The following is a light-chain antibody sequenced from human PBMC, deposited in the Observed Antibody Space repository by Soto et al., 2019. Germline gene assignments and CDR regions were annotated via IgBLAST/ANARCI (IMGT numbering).Light chain of an antibody. Sequence: QSVLTQPRSVSGSPGQSVTISCTGTSSDVGRYNYVSWYQQHPGKAPKLMLYDVSKRPSGVPDRFSGSKSGNTASLTISGLQADDEADYYCCSFAGSFSYVLGTGPKLTVL. V-gene: IGLV2-11*01. CDR1: SSDVGRYNY. CDR3: CSFAGSFSYV. CDR2: DVS. J-gene: IGLJ1*01.